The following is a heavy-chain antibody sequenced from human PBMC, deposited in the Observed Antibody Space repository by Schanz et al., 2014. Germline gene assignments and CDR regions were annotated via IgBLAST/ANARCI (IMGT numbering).Heavy chain of an antibody. D-gene: IGHD5-12*01. CDR1: GYSIGGYY. V-gene: IGHV1-2*06. J-gene: IGHJ4*02. Sequence: QEQLVQSGAEVKTPGDSVKVSCKASGYSIGGYYMHWVRQAPGVGPEWMGRINPNTGGTQYAQKFQGRVTMTTAKSISTVYMELSRVTYEDTAVYYCARAFGGYDPAGALDYWGQGTLVTVSS. CDR2: INPNTGGT. CDR3: ARAFGGYDPAGALDY.